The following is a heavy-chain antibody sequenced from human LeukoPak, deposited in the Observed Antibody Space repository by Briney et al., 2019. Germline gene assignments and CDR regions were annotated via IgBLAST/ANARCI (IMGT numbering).Heavy chain of an antibody. CDR1: GFTFNTYN. CDR3: ARDPLYDFWSGVFDY. V-gene: IGHV3-21*01. Sequence: GESLRLSCVASGFTFNTYNMNWVRQAPGKGLEWVSSITSSSSYIYYADSVKGRFTISRDNAKNTLYLQMNSLRAEDTAVYYCARDPLYDFWSGVFDYWGQGTPVTVSS. J-gene: IGHJ4*02. D-gene: IGHD3-3*01. CDR2: ITSSSSYI.